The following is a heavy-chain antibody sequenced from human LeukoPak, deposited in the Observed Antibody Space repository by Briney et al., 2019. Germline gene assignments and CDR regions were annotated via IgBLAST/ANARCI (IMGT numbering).Heavy chain of an antibody. Sequence: SVKVSCKASGYTFTTYYMHWVRQAPGQGLEWMGGIIPIFGTANYAQKFQGRVTITADESTSTAYMELSSLGSEDTAVYYCARGPYYDFWSGYYWYDYWGQGTLVTVSS. CDR1: GYTFTTYY. V-gene: IGHV1-69*13. D-gene: IGHD3-3*01. CDR3: ARGPYYDFWSGYYWYDY. CDR2: IIPIFGTA. J-gene: IGHJ4*02.